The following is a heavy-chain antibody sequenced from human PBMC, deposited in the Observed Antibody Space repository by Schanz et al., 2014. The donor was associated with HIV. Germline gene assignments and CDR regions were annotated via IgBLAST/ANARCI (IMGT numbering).Heavy chain of an antibody. D-gene: IGHD4-4*01. CDR2: INAGGRDT. CDR1: GFAFSDYA. V-gene: IGHV3-23*04. CDR3: ANDPELTTITGYFDS. Sequence: VQLVESGGGLAQPGGSQRLSCAASGFAFSDYAMSWVRQAPGKGLEWVSSINAGGRDTYYADSVKGRFTISRDNSKNTLYLQMNRLRAEDTALYFCANDPELTTITGYFDSWGQGTLVTVSS. J-gene: IGHJ4*02.